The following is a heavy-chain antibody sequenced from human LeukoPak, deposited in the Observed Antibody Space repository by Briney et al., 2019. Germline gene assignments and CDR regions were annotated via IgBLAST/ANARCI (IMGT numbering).Heavy chain of an antibody. CDR3: ARGRDSSGYYYADYYFDY. CDR2: IYYSGST. Sequence: SETLSLTCAVYGGSFSGYYWSWIRQPPGKGLEWIGYIYYSGSTNYNPSLKSRVTISVDTSKNQFSLKLSSVTAADTAVYYCARGRDSSGYYYADYYFDYWGQGTLVTVSS. D-gene: IGHD3-22*01. CDR1: GGSFSGYY. J-gene: IGHJ4*02. V-gene: IGHV4-59*01.